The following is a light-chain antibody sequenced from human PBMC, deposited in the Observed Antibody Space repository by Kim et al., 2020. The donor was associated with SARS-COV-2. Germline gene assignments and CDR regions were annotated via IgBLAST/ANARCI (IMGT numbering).Light chain of an antibody. CDR3: QAWDTTSVL. J-gene: IGLJ3*02. Sequence: SVSPGQTASSTCSGDKLGGNYACWYQQKPGQSPVLLIYEDSKRPSGIPERFSGSMSGNTATLTISVTQAMDEADYYCQAWDTTSVLFGGGTQLTVL. CDR2: EDS. CDR1: KLGGNY. V-gene: IGLV3-1*01.